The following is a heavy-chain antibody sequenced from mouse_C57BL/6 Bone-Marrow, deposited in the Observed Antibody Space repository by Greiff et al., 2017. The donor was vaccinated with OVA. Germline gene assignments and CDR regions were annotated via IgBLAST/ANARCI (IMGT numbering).Heavy chain of an antibody. J-gene: IGHJ2*01. CDR1: GFTFSSYT. CDR2: ISGGGGNT. D-gene: IGHD3-3*01. Sequence: EVMLVESGGGLVKPGGSLKLSCAASGFTFSSYTMSWVRQTPEKRLEWVATISGGGGNTYYPDSVKGRFTISRDNAKNTLYLQMSSLRSEDTALYYCARNCKGGYWGQGTTLTVSS. V-gene: IGHV5-9*01. CDR3: ARNCKGGY.